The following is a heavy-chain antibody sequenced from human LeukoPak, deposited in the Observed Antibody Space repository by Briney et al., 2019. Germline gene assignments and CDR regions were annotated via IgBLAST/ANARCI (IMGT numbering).Heavy chain of an antibody. CDR1: GFTFSSYA. Sequence: PGRSLRLSCAASGFTFSSYAMHWVRQAPGKGLEWVAVISYDGSNKYYADSVKGRFTISRDNSKNTLYLQMNSLRAEDTAVYYCARDLEMATIIGAFDIWGQGTMVTVSS. CDR2: ISYDGSNK. D-gene: IGHD5-24*01. V-gene: IGHV3-30-3*01. CDR3: ARDLEMATIIGAFDI. J-gene: IGHJ3*02.